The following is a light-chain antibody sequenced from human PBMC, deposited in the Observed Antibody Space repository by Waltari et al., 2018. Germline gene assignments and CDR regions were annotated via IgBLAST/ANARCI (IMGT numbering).Light chain of an antibody. CDR2: DAS. CDR3: QKYGTLPAT. Sequence: EIVLTQSPGTLSLSPGERATLSCRASQSVSKYLAWYQQKPGQAPRLLIYDASTRATGIPDRFRATGWGTDFSLSSSRLGPEDFAVYYCQKYGTLPATFGQGTKVQMK. V-gene: IGKV3-20*01. CDR1: QSVSKY. J-gene: IGKJ1*01.